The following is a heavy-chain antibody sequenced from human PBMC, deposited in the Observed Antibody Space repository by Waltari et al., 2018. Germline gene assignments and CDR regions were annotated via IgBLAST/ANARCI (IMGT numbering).Heavy chain of an antibody. D-gene: IGHD6-13*01. J-gene: IGHJ6*02. CDR1: GGTFSSYA. CDR2: IIPIFGTA. Sequence: QVQLVQSGAEVKKPGSSVKVSCKASGGTFSSYAISWVRQALGQGLEWMGGIIPIFGTANYAQKFQGRVTITADESTSTAYMELSSLRSEDTAVYYCARCIAAAGNYYYYGMDVWGQGTTVTVSS. V-gene: IGHV1-69*01. CDR3: ARCIAAAGNYYYYGMDV.